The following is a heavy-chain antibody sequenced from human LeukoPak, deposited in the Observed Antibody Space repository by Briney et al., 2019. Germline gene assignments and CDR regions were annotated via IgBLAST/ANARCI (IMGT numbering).Heavy chain of an antibody. CDR2: IKSKTDGGTT. D-gene: IGHD3-16*01. Sequence: GGSLRLSCAASGFTFSNAWMSWVRQAPGKGLEWVGLIKSKTDGGTTDYAAPVKGRFTISRDDSKNTLYLQMNSLRAEDTAVYYCARDATPPGIIFDYWGQGTLVTVSS. J-gene: IGHJ4*02. V-gene: IGHV3-15*01. CDR3: ARDATPPGIIFDY. CDR1: GFTFSNAW.